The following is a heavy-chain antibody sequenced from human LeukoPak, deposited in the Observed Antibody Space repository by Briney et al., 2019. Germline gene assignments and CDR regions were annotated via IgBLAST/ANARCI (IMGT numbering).Heavy chain of an antibody. CDR2: IYSGDTT. CDR3: ASGQWLAPIGY. V-gene: IGHV3-53*01. D-gene: IGHD6-19*01. Sequence: PGGSLRLSCAASGFTVSSKYMSWVRQAPGKGLEWVSVIYSGDTTNYADSVKGRFTISRDNSKNTLYLQMNNLRAEDTAVYYCASGQWLAPIGYWGQGTLVTVSS. CDR1: GFTVSSKY. J-gene: IGHJ4*02.